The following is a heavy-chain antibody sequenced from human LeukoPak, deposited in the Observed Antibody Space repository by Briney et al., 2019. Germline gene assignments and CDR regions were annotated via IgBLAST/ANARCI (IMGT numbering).Heavy chain of an antibody. V-gene: IGHV1-8*01. Sequence: GASVKVSCKASGYTFTSYDINWVRQATGQGLEWMGWMNPNSGNTGYAQKFQGRVTMTRNTSISTAYMELSSLRSEDTAVYYCARDPPLRYFDWLDNYWGQGTLVTVSS. J-gene: IGHJ4*02. CDR3: ARDPPLRYFDWLDNY. CDR1: GYTFTSYD. CDR2: MNPNSGNT. D-gene: IGHD3-9*01.